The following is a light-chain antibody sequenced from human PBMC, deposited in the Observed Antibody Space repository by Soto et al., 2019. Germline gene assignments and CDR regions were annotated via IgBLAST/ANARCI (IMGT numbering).Light chain of an antibody. J-gene: IGLJ2*01. CDR1: SSNIGNNY. Sequence: QSVLTQPPSVSAAPGQKVTISCSGSSSNIGNNYVSWYQQLPGTAPKLLIYENNKRPSGIPDRFSGSMSGTSATLGITGLQTGDEADYYCGTWDSSLSAVVFGGGTQLTVL. CDR3: GTWDSSLSAVV. V-gene: IGLV1-51*02. CDR2: ENN.